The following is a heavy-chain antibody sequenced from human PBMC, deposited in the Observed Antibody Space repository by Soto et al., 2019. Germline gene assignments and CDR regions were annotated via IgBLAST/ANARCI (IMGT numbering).Heavy chain of an antibody. CDR3: ARVHCTTELCSGLYFYYALDV. J-gene: IGHJ6*02. D-gene: IGHD2-21*01. Sequence: VQLVESGGGVVQPGRSLRLSCAASGFTFSDYAMHWVRQPPGKGLEWVAIISSDGKNTYYGDSVKGRLTISRDDSTSTMSLQMNGLRPEDTAVYFCARVHCTTELCSGLYFYYALDVWGQGTTVTVSS. CDR1: GFTFSDYA. CDR2: ISSDGKNT. V-gene: IGHV3-30*01.